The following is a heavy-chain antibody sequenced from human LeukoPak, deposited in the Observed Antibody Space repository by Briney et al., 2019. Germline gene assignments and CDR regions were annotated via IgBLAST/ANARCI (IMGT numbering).Heavy chain of an antibody. CDR2: INSDGCST. CDR3: ARVDYYYGSGSYYPLGYFDY. D-gene: IGHD3-10*01. CDR1: VFTFSRYW. V-gene: IGHV3-74*01. J-gene: IGHJ4*02. Sequence: GVPLRLSCAASVFTFSRYWMHGVRHSRGRGRVWVSRINSDGCSTICADCVKGRFTISRDNAKHTLYLQMNSLRAEDKAVYYCARVDYYYGSGSYYPLGYFDYWGQGHLVTVSS.